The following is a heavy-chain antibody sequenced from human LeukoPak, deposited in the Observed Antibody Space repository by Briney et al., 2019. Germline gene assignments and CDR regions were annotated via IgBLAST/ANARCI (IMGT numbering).Heavy chain of an antibody. D-gene: IGHD1-26*01. J-gene: IGHJ4*02. CDR1: GFTFSTYW. V-gene: IGHV3-7*01. CDR2: IKQDGSEK. Sequence: GGSLRLSCAASGFTFSTYWMGWVRQAPGKGLEWVANIKQDGSEKYYVDSVKGRFTISRDNAKNSLFLQMNSLRAEDMAVYYCVRSGPFDYWGQGTLVTVSS. CDR3: VRSGPFDY.